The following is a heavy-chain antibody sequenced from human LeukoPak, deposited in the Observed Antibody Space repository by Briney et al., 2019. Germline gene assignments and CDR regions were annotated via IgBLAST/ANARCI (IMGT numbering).Heavy chain of an antibody. Sequence: PGRSLRLSCAASGFTLNSYAMHWVRQAPGKGLEWVAVISYDGSNKYYADSVKGRFTISRDNSKNTLYLQMNSLRAEDTAVYYCARGDSSSWFKIDYWGQGTLVTVSS. J-gene: IGHJ4*02. D-gene: IGHD6-13*01. CDR3: ARGDSSSWFKIDY. V-gene: IGHV3-30*04. CDR1: GFTLNSYA. CDR2: ISYDGSNK.